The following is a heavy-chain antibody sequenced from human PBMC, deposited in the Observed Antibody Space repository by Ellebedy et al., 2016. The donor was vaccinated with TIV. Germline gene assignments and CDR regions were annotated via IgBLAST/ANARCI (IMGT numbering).Heavy chain of an antibody. CDR1: GGSISSSSHY. Sequence: SETLSLTXTVSGGSISSSSHYWGWIRQPPGKGLEWIRSIYYSGSTYYNPSLKSRVTISVDTSKNQFSLKLNSVTAADTAVYYCASDSSSWFSWGQGTLVTVSS. CDR3: ASDSSSWFS. D-gene: IGHD6-13*01. J-gene: IGHJ4*02. CDR2: IYYSGST. V-gene: IGHV4-39*01.